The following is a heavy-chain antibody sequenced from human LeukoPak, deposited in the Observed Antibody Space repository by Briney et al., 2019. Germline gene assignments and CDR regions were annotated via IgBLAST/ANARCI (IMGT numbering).Heavy chain of an antibody. D-gene: IGHD2-8*02. Sequence: SETLSLTCTVSGGSISTYYWSWIRQPPGKRLEWIGYIYHSGSANYNPSLKSRVTISVDTSKNQFSLKLSSVTAADTAVYYCARAFLPGRYAFDIWGQGTMVTVSS. CDR3: ARAFLPGRYAFDI. V-gene: IGHV4-59*01. J-gene: IGHJ3*02. CDR1: GGSISTYY. CDR2: IYHSGSA.